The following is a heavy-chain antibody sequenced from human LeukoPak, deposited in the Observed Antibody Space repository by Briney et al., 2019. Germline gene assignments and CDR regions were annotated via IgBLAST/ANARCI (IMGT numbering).Heavy chain of an antibody. D-gene: IGHD3-22*01. Sequence: GGSLRLSCTVSGFTVSTNSMSWVRQAPGKGLEWVSFIYSDNTHYSDSVKGRFTISRDNSKNTLHLQMNSLRAEDTAIYYCAKDRDTSGRRNFGLWGRGTLVTVSS. V-gene: IGHV3-53*01. J-gene: IGHJ2*01. CDR3: AKDRDTSGRRNFGL. CDR1: GFTVSTNS. CDR2: IYSDNT.